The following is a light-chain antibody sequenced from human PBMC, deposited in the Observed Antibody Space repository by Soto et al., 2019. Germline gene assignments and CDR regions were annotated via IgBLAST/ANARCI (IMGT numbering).Light chain of an antibody. V-gene: IGKV1-5*01. CDR2: DAS. J-gene: IGKJ4*01. CDR1: QSISSW. CDR3: QQYETYVT. Sequence: DIQMTQSPSTLPASVCDIVTISCRASQSISSWLAWYQQKPGKAPKLLIYDASTLATGVPSRFSGGGSGTKFTLTISSLQPDDFATYYRQQYETYVTFGRGTKVDIK.